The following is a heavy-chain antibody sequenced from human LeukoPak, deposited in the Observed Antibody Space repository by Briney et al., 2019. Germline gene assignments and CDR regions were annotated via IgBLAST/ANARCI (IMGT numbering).Heavy chain of an antibody. CDR2: IYHTGST. J-gene: IGHJ4*02. CDR3: ARDMGVWFGKDTFDY. CDR1: DYSISSGYF. D-gene: IGHD3-10*01. Sequence: SETLSLTCTVSDYSISSGYFWGWIRQPPGKGLEWIGSIYHTGSTYYNPSLKSRVTISVDTSKNQFSLKLSSVTAADTAVYYCARDMGVWFGKDTFDYWGQGTLVTVSS. V-gene: IGHV4-38-2*02.